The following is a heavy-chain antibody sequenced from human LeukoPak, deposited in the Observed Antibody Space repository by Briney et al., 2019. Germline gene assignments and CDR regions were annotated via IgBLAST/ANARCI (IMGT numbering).Heavy chain of an antibody. Sequence: ASVKVSCKASGYTLSGYQLHWVRQAPGLGLEWMGWISPNSGGTHYAQKFQGRVTMTRDTSINTVYMELRRLRSDDTAVYYCARERSPEDYMDVWGKGTTVTVSS. V-gene: IGHV1-2*02. CDR3: ARERSPEDYMDV. CDR1: GYTLSGYQ. J-gene: IGHJ6*03. CDR2: ISPNSGGT.